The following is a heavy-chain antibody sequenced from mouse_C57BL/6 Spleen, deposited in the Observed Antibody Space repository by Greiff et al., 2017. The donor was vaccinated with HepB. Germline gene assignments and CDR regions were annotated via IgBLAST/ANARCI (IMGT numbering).Heavy chain of an antibody. CDR3: ARAGITTGYAMDY. V-gene: IGHV7-1*01. CDR1: GFTFSDFY. CDR2: SRNKANDYTT. D-gene: IGHD1-1*01. Sequence: EVQLVESGGGLVQSGRSLRLSCATSGFTFSDFYMEWVRQAPGKGLEWIAASRNKANDYTTEYSASVKGRFIVSRDTSQSILYLQMNALRAEDTAIYYCARAGITTGYAMDYWGQGTSVTVSS. J-gene: IGHJ4*01.